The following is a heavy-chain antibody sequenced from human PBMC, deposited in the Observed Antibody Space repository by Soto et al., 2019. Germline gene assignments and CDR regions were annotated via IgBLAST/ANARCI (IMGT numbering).Heavy chain of an antibody. CDR1: GGSISSGGYY. V-gene: IGHV4-31*03. Sequence: SETLSLTCTVSGGSISSGGYYWSWIRQHPGKGLEWIGYIYYSGSTYYNPSLKSRVTISVDTSKNQFSLKLSSVTAADTAVYYCARDVDFGHYYGMDVWGQGTTVTVSS. CDR3: ARDVDFGHYYGMDV. J-gene: IGHJ6*02. CDR2: IYYSGST. D-gene: IGHD3-10*01.